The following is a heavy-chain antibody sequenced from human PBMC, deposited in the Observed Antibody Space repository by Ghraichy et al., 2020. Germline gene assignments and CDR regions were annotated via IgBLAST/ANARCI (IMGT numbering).Heavy chain of an antibody. J-gene: IGHJ4*02. Sequence: ASVKVSCKASGYTFTGYYMHWVRQAPGQGLEWMGWINPNSGGTNYAQKFQGWVTMTRDTSISTAYMELSRLRSDDTAVYYCARDNSRRGGWTSSFDYWGQGTLVTVSS. V-gene: IGHV1-2*04. CDR1: GYTFTGYY. CDR3: ARDNSRRGGWTSSFDY. D-gene: IGHD6-19*01. CDR2: INPNSGGT.